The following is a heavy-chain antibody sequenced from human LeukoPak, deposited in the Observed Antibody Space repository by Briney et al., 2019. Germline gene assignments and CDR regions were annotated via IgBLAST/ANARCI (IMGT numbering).Heavy chain of an antibody. V-gene: IGHV1-2*02. CDR2: INPNSGGT. CDR3: ARGWDSGYDVNWFDP. J-gene: IGHJ5*02. CDR1: VYTFTPYY. D-gene: IGHD5-12*01. Sequence: GASVKVSCTPSVYTFTPYYMHWVRQAPGPGFEWMGWINPNSGGTNYAQKFPGGVTMTRDMSINTAYIELSRLTSDDTAVYFCARGWDSGYDVNWFDPWGQGTLVTVSS.